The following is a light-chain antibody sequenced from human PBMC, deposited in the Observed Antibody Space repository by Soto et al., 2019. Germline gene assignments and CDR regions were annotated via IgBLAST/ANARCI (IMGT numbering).Light chain of an antibody. J-gene: IGKJ1*01. CDR2: GAS. V-gene: IGKV3-20*01. CDR3: QQYGDSPLT. CDR1: QTVSSSY. Sequence: EIVLTQSPDSLPLSPGERATLSCRASQTVSSSYLAWYQQKPGQAPRLLIYGASTRAAGIPDRVSGSGSGTDFTLTISRLEPEDFAVYYCQQYGDSPLTFGQGTKVDIK.